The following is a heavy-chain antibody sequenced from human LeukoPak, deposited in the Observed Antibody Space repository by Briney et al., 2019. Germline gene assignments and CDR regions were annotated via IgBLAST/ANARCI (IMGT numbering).Heavy chain of an antibody. CDR3: ARDKGRRYDFWSGYLFDY. V-gene: IGHV3-48*01. D-gene: IGHD3-3*01. Sequence: GGSLRLSCAASGFTFSSYSMNWVRHAPGKGLEWVSYNRSSSSTIYYAHSVKGRFTISRDNAKNSLYLQMNSLSAEDTAVYYCARDKGRRYDFWSGYLFDYWGQGTLVTVSS. CDR2: NRSSSSTI. J-gene: IGHJ4*02. CDR1: GFTFSSYS.